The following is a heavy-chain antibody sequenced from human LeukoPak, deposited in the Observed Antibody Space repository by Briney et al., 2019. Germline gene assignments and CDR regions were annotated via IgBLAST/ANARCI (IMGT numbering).Heavy chain of an antibody. CDR3: ARVSGAGFQH. J-gene: IGHJ1*01. D-gene: IGHD3-3*01. CDR2: INHSGST. Sequence: SETLSLTCAVYGGSFSGYYWSWIRQPPGKGLEWIGEINHSGSTNYNPSLKSRVTISVDTSKNQFSLKLSSVTAADTAVYYCARVSGAGFQHWGQGTLVTVSS. V-gene: IGHV4-34*01. CDR1: GGSFSGYY.